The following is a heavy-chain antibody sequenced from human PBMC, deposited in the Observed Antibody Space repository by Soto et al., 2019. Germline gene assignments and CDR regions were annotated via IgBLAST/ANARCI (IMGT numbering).Heavy chain of an antibody. D-gene: IGHD2-21*01. CDR2: IYYSGST. Sequence: SETLSIPCPDADGSVGSSHSGWIRQPPGKGLEWIGYIYYSGSTNYNPSLKSRVTISVDTSRNQFSLKLSSVTAADTAVYYCARRWGGTFDYWGQGTLVTVS. V-gene: IGHV4-59*02. CDR3: ARRWGGTFDY. J-gene: IGHJ4*02. CDR1: DGSVGSSH.